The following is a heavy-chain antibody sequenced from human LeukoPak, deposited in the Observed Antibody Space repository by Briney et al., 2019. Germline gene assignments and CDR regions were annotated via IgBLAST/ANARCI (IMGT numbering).Heavy chain of an antibody. J-gene: IGHJ4*02. V-gene: IGHV5-51*01. D-gene: IGHD2-15*01. CDR1: GYSFSSYW. CDR2: IYPGDSDT. CDR3: ARRGYCSGGNCYLDY. Sequence: GESLKISCKGSGYSFSSYWIDWVRQMPGKGLEWMGIIYPGDSDTRYSPSFQGQVTISADKSISTAYLQWSSLKASDTAMYYCARRGYCSGGNCYLDYWGQGTLVTVSS.